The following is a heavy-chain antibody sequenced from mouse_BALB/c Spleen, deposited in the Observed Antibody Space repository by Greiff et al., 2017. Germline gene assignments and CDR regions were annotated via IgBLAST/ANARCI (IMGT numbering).Heavy chain of an antibody. CDR1: GFTFSDYY. J-gene: IGHJ2*01. Sequence: EVKLMESGGGLVKPGGSLKLSCAASGFTFSDYYMYWVRQTPEKRLEWVATISDGGSYTYYPDSVKGGFTISRDNAKNNLYLQMSSLKSEDTAMYYCARDGGYYYGSRYFDYWGQGTTLTVSS. D-gene: IGHD1-1*01. CDR2: ISDGGSYT. V-gene: IGHV5-4*02. CDR3: ARDGGYYYGSRYFDY.